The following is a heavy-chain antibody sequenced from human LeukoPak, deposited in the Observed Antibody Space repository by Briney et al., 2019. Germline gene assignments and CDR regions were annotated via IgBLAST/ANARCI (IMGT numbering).Heavy chain of an antibody. Sequence: GSLRLSCAASGFTLSSYEMIWVRQAPGKGLEWVSYSSSSGSAIYYADSVKGRFTISRDNAKNSLSLQMNSLRAEDTAVYYCIRDPAVAADDYWGQGTLVTVSS. CDR3: IRDPAVAADDY. V-gene: IGHV3-48*03. D-gene: IGHD6-19*01. J-gene: IGHJ4*02. CDR2: SSSSGSAI. CDR1: GFTLSSYE.